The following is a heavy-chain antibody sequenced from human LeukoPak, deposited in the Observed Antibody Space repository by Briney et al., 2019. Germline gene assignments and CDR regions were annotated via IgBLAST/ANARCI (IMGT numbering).Heavy chain of an antibody. Sequence: SETLSLTCAVYADSFSGYYWSWIRQPPGKGLEWIGEINHSGRTNYNPSLKSRVTMSVDTSKNQFSLKLRSVTAADTAVYYCATANNHSDSADSPRSNWYFDLWGRGTLVTVSS. CDR3: ATANNHSDSADSPRSNWYFDL. CDR2: INHSGRT. V-gene: IGHV4-34*01. CDR1: ADSFSGYY. D-gene: IGHD3-22*01. J-gene: IGHJ2*01.